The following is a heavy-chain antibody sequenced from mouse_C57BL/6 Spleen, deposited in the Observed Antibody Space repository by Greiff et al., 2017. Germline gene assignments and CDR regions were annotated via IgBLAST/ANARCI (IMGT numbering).Heavy chain of an antibody. CDR1: GFTFSSYA. V-gene: IGHV5-4*01. Sequence: EVKLMESGGGLVKPGGSLKLSCAASGFTFSSYAMSWVRQTPEKRLEWVATISDGGSYTYYPDNVKGRYTITRDNAKNNLYLQMRHLKSEDTAMFYCGREGSSYYFDYWGQGTTLTGSS. J-gene: IGHJ2*01. CDR2: ISDGGSYT. D-gene: IGHD1-1*01. CDR3: GREGSSYYFDY.